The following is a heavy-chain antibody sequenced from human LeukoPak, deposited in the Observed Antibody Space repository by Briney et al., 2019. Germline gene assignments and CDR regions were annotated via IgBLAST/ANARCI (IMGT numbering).Heavy chain of an antibody. CDR3: ARAYSSGWSYYFDY. V-gene: IGHV4-4*07. CDR2: IYTSGST. CDR1: GGSTSSYY. Sequence: PSEALSLTCTVSGGSTSSYYWSWIRQPAGKGLEWIGRIYTSGSTNYNPSLKSRVTMSVDTSKNQFSLKLSSVTAADTAVYYCARAYSSGWSYYFDYWGQGTLVTVSS. D-gene: IGHD6-19*01. J-gene: IGHJ4*02.